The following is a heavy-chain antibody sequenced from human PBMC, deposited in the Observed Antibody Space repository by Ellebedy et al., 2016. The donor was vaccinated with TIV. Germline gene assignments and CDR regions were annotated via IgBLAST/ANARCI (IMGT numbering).Heavy chain of an antibody. CDR2: ISYSWST. J-gene: IGHJ6*02. CDR1: GGSISSTGYY. V-gene: IGHV4-39*01. Sequence: MPSETLSLTCTVSGGSISSTGYYWGWIRQPPGKELEWIGSISYSWSTYYNSSLKSRITISLDTSKNQFSLKLSSVTAADTAMYYCARGRRDGYTYFYYRLDVWGQGATVTVSS. CDR3: ARGRRDGYTYFYYRLDV. D-gene: IGHD5-24*01.